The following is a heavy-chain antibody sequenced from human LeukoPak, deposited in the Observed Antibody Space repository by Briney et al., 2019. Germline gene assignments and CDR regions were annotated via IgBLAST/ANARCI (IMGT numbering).Heavy chain of an antibody. J-gene: IGHJ4*02. CDR3: AKDRAPYYFDY. V-gene: IGHV3-30*02. D-gene: IGHD3-10*01. Sequence: GGSLRLSCAAPGFTFSSYGMHWVRQAPGKGLELVAFIQYDGSNNNYADSVKGRFTTSRDNSKNTLYLQMNSLRAEDTAVYYCAKDRAPYYFDYWGQGTLVTVSS. CDR2: IQYDGSNN. CDR1: GFTFSSYG.